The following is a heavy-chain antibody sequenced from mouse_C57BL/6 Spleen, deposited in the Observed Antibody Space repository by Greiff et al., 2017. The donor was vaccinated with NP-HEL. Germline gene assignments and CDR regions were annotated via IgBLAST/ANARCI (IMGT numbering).Heavy chain of an antibody. D-gene: IGHD1-1*01. Sequence: EVKLQESGPELVKSGASVKISCKASGYSFTDYKMNWVKQSNGKSLEWIGVINPNSGTTSYNQRFKGKATLTVDQSSNTAYMHLNSLTSEDSAVYYCARSTLARGSRYFDYWGQGTTLTVSS. J-gene: IGHJ2*01. V-gene: IGHV1-39*01. CDR1: GYSFTDYK. CDR2: INPNSGTT. CDR3: ARSTLARGSRYFDY.